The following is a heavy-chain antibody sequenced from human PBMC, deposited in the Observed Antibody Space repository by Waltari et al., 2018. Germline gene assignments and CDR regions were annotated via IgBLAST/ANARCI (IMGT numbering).Heavy chain of an antibody. V-gene: IGHV4-39*07. CDR3: ATHRGASGSRNY. J-gene: IGHJ4*02. CDR1: GGSISSSSYY. Sequence: QLQLQESGPGLVKPSETLSLTCTVSGGSISSSSYYWGWIRQPPGKGLEWIGSIYYSGNTYYNPSLKSRVTISVDTSKNQVSLKLSSVTAADTAVYYCATHRGASGSRNYWGQGTLVTVSS. CDR2: IYYSGNT. D-gene: IGHD1-26*01.